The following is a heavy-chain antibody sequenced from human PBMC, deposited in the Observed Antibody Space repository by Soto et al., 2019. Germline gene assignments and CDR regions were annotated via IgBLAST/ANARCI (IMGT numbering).Heavy chain of an antibody. CDR3: ARDYGQLAHPASFDY. D-gene: IGHD6-6*01. V-gene: IGHV1-69*13. Sequence: GASVKVSCKASGGTFSSYAISWVRQAPGQGLEWMGGIIPIFGTANYAQKFQGRVTITADESTSTAYMELSSLRSEDTAVYYCARDYGQLAHPASFDYWGQGTLVTVSS. CDR2: IIPIFGTA. CDR1: GGTFSSYA. J-gene: IGHJ4*02.